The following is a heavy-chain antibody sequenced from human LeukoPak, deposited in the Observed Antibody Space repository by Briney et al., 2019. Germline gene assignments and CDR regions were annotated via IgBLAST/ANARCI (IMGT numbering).Heavy chain of an antibody. J-gene: IGHJ4*02. CDR1: GFTFSSYE. Sequence: GGSLRLSCAASGFTFSSYEMNWVRQAPGKGLEWVANIKEDGSEKYYGDSVKGRFTISRDNAKNSLYLQMNSLRAEDTAVYYCARDSSGYQWGQGTLVTVSS. CDR2: IKEDGSEK. D-gene: IGHD3-22*01. V-gene: IGHV3-7*01. CDR3: ARDSSGYQ.